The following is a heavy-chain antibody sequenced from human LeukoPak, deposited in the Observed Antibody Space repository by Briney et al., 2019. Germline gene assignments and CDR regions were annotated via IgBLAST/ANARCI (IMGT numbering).Heavy chain of an antibody. V-gene: IGHV1-69*04. J-gene: IGHJ4*02. CDR2: IIPILGIA. D-gene: IGHD5-12*01. CDR3: ARGVNSGYDLDY. CDR1: GGTFSSYA. Sequence: SVKVSCKASGGTFSSYAISWVRQAPGQGLEWMGRIIPILGIANYAQKFQGRVTITADKSTSTAYMELSSLRSGDTAVYYCARGVNSGYDLDYWGQGTLVTVSS.